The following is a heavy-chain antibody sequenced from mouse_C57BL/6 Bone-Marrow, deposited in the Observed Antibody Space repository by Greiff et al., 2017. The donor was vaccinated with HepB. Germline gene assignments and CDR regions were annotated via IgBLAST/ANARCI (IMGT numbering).Heavy chain of an antibody. CDR1: GYTFTDYY. CDR3: ARAPLYDGYCKAWFAY. Sequence: EVQLMESGPVLVKPGASVKMSCKASGYTFTDYYMNWVKQSHGKSLEWIGVINPYNGGTSYNQKFKGKATLTVDKSSSTAYVELNSLTSEDSAVYYCARAPLYDGYCKAWFAYWGQGTLVTVSA. J-gene: IGHJ3*01. D-gene: IGHD2-3*01. CDR2: INPYNGGT. V-gene: IGHV1-19*01.